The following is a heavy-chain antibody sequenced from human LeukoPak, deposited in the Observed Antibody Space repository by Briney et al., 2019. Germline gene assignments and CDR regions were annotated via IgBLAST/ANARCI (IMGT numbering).Heavy chain of an antibody. J-gene: IGHJ4*02. D-gene: IGHD1-1*01. V-gene: IGHV3-33*01. CDR2: IWYDGSNK. CDR3: ARGAGGSPGYNFDY. Sequence: GALKLPFSTAGFHFREHGLKRVRQAPGQGLEGVAVIWYDGSNKYYADSVKGRFTISRDNSKNTLYLQMNSLRAEDTAVYYCARGAGGSPGYNFDYWGQGTLVTVSS. CDR1: GFHFREHG.